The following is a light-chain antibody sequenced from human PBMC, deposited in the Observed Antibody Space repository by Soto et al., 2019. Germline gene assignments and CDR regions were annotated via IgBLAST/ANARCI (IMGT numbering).Light chain of an antibody. CDR1: QSINRG. J-gene: IGKJ4*01. V-gene: IGKV1-5*03. Sequence: DIQMTQSPSTLSASVGDRATITCRASQSINRGLAWYQQKPGKAPKVLIYQTSLLETGVPSRFSGGGSGTEYTLTINSLQPDDFATYYCQQYYDYPLTFGGGTKVEIE. CDR2: QTS. CDR3: QQYYDYPLT.